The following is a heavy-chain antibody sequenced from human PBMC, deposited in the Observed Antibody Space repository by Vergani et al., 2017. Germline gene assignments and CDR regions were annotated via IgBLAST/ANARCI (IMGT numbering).Heavy chain of an antibody. J-gene: IGHJ6*02. D-gene: IGHD3-9*01. CDR2: INYSGST. V-gene: IGHV4-39*07. CDR1: GGSISSYY. Sequence: QVQLQESGPGLVKPSETLSLTCTVSGGSISSYYWGWIRQPPGKGLEWIGSINYSGSTYYNPSLKSRVTISVDTFKKQFSLKLSSVTAADTAVYYCARVLGYFGYGMDVWGQGTTVTVSS. CDR3: ARVLGYFGYGMDV.